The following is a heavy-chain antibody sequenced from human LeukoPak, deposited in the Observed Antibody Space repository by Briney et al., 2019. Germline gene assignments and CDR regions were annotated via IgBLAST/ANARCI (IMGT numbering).Heavy chain of an antibody. CDR3: ARSIAAAGPFDY. D-gene: IGHD6-13*01. V-gene: IGHV1-69*04. Sequence: ASVKVSCKASGGTFSSYAISWVRQAPGQGLEWMGRIIPILGIANYAQKFQGRVTITADISTSTAYMELSSLRSEDTAVYYCARSIAAAGPFDYWGQGTLVTVSS. CDR1: GGTFSSYA. CDR2: IIPILGIA. J-gene: IGHJ4*02.